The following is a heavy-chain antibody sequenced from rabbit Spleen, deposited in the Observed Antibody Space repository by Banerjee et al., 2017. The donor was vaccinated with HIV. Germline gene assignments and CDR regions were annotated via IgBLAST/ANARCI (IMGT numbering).Heavy chain of an antibody. CDR3: ARDLVGVIGWNFYL. V-gene: IGHV1S45*01. Sequence: QEQLVESGGGLVKPEGSLKLSCTASGFSFSNKAMMCWVRQAPGKGLEWIACINASTGKPVYATWASGRFTISRTSSTTVTLRMTSLTAADRATYFCARDLVGVIGWNFYLWGPGTLVTVS. J-gene: IGHJ4*01. D-gene: IGHD1-1*01. CDR1: GFSFSNKAM. CDR2: INASTGKP.